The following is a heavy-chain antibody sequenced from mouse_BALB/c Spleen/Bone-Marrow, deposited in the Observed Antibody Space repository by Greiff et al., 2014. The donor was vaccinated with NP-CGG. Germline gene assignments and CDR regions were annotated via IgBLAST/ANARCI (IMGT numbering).Heavy chain of an antibody. V-gene: IGHV5-17*02. Sequence: EVKLMESGGGLVQPGGSRKLSCAASGFTFSSFGMHWVRQAPEKGLEWVAYISSGSSTIYYADTVKGRFIISRDNPKNTLFLQMTSLRSEDTAMYYCARSGIGYYYGSNSYAMDYWGQGTSVTVSS. CDR3: ARSGIGYYYGSNSYAMDY. CDR1: GFTFSSFG. J-gene: IGHJ4*01. D-gene: IGHD1-1*01. CDR2: ISSGSSTI.